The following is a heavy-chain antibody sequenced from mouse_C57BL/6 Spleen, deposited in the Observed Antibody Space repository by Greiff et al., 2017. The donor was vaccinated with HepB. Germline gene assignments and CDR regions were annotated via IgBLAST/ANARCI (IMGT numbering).Heavy chain of an antibody. J-gene: IGHJ3*01. Sequence: VKLQQPGAELVKPGASVKMSCKASGYTFTSYWITWVKQRPGQGLEWIGDIYPGSGSTNYNEKFKSKATLTVDTSSSTAYMQLSSLTSEDSAVYYCARCYYYGSSYGFAYWGQGTLVTVSA. CDR3: ARCYYYGSSYGFAY. CDR2: IYPGSGST. CDR1: GYTFTSYW. V-gene: IGHV1-55*01. D-gene: IGHD1-1*01.